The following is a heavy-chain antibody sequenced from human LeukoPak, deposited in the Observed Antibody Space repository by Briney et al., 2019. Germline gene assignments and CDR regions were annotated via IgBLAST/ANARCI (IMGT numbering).Heavy chain of an antibody. CDR3: TRCSSDLGCFIVPVAWGREDDFDV. CDR2: IKSKTDGGTT. Sequence: GGSLRLSCAASGFTFSNAWMRWVRQAPGKGLEGVGRIKSKTDGGTTDYAAPVKGRFTISRDDSKNTLYLQMNSLKTEDTAVYYSTRCSSDLGCFIVPVAWGREDDFDVWGQVTMVTVSS. J-gene: IGHJ3*01. D-gene: IGHD2-15*01. CDR1: GFTFSNAW. V-gene: IGHV3-15*01.